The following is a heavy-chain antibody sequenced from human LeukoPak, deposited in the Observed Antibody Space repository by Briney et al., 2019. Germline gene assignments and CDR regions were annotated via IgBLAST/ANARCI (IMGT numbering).Heavy chain of an antibody. Sequence: GRSLRLSCVTSGFTFSNHAMHWVRQGPGKGLEWVAVISDDRSSKFYADSVKGRFTISRDNSKNTLFLQINSLRPEDTAVYYCARVDDLDAFDIWGQGTLVTVSS. CDR2: ISDDRSSK. V-gene: IGHV3-30*04. CDR3: ARVDDLDAFDI. D-gene: IGHD2-2*03. CDR1: GFTFSNHA. J-gene: IGHJ3*02.